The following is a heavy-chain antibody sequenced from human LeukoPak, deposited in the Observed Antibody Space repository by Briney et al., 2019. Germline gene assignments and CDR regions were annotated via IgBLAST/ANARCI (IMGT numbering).Heavy chain of an antibody. D-gene: IGHD3-10*01. J-gene: IGHJ4*02. Sequence: GGSLRLSCAASGFTVSGSGMHWVRQAPGKGLEWVAVIWYDGSNKYYADSVKGRFTISRDNSKNTLYLQMNSLRAEDTAVYYCARDYGPSGNFDYWGQGTLVTVSS. V-gene: IGHV3-33*01. CDR1: GFTVSGSG. CDR3: ARDYGPSGNFDY. CDR2: IWYDGSNK.